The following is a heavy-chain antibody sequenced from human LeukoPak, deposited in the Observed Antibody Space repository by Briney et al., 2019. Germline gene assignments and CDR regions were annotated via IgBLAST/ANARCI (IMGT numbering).Heavy chain of an antibody. Sequence: ASVNVSCKASGSTFTAYNMHWVRQAPGPGLEWRGWINPNSGGTNHAQKFQGRVTMTRDTSISTANMELSRLRSDDTAVYYCARDPLVVPGGYEDHYYGMDVWGQGTTVTVSS. CDR2: INPNSGGT. CDR1: GSTFTAYN. CDR3: ARDPLVVPGGYEDHYYGMDV. D-gene: IGHD2-2*01. J-gene: IGHJ6*02. V-gene: IGHV1-2*02.